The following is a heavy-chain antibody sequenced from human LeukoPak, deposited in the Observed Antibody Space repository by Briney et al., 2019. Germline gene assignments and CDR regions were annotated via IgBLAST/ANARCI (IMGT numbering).Heavy chain of an antibody. Sequence: SETLSLTCTVSGGSISSYYWSWIRQPPGKGLEWIGYIFYSGSTNYNPSLESRVTMSVDTSKNQFSLKLRSVTAADTAVYYCARDRIAAAEIYYWGQGTLVTVSS. CDR2: IFYSGST. V-gene: IGHV4-59*12. J-gene: IGHJ4*02. CDR1: GGSISSYY. CDR3: ARDRIAAAEIYY. D-gene: IGHD6-13*01.